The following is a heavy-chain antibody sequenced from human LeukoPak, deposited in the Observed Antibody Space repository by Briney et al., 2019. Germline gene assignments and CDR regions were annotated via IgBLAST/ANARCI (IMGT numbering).Heavy chain of an antibody. CDR3: ARDSGNYYSPSDY. D-gene: IGHD1-26*01. CDR1: GYTFMNYG. V-gene: IGHV1-18*04. Sequence: ASVKVSCKASGYTFMNYGIIWVRQAPGQGLEWMGWISAYNGNTNFAQKLQDRVTMTTDTSTTTAYMELRSLRSDDTDVYYCARDSGNYYSPSDYWGQGTLVTVSS. J-gene: IGHJ4*02. CDR2: ISAYNGNT.